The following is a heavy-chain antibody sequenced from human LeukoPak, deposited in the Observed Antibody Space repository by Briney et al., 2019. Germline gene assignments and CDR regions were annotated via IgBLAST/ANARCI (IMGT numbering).Heavy chain of an antibody. D-gene: IGHD3-22*01. J-gene: IGHJ4*02. CDR1: GYSFASYL. CDR3: ARQSDSTGYYYY. Sequence: GESLKISCKVSGYSFASYLIGWVRQMPGKGLEWLGIIYPGGSDTRYSPSFQGQVTISADKSISTAYLQWSSLKASDTAMYYCARQSDSTGYYYYWGQGTLVTVSS. V-gene: IGHV5-51*01. CDR2: IYPGGSDT.